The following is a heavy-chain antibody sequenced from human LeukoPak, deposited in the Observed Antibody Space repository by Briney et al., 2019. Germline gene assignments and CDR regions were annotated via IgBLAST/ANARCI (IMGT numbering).Heavy chain of an antibody. Sequence: PGGSLRLSCAASGFTFSSYGMHWVRQAPGKGLEWVAVISYAGSNKYYADSVKGRFTISRDNSKNTLYLQMNSLRAEDTAVYYCAKDQVVGATTPEYFQHWGQGTLVTVSS. CDR2: ISYAGSNK. V-gene: IGHV3-30*18. CDR1: GFTFSSYG. J-gene: IGHJ1*01. CDR3: AKDQVVGATTPEYFQH. D-gene: IGHD1-26*01.